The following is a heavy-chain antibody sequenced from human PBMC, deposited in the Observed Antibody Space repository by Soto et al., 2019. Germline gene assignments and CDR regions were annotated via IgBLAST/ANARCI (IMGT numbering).Heavy chain of an antibody. V-gene: IGHV1-2*02. D-gene: IGHD6-25*01. Sequence: QVQLVQSGAEVKKPGASVKVSCKASGYTFTDYHIHWVRQAPGQGLEFMGWINANNGGAGSAQQFQGRVTVTRDTSITTVYRELSNLRSDDTAVYYCAREGGSETLQPSYNWFDTWGQGNLVTVAS. CDR1: GYTFTDYH. CDR3: AREGGSETLQPSYNWFDT. J-gene: IGHJ5*02. CDR2: INANNGGA.